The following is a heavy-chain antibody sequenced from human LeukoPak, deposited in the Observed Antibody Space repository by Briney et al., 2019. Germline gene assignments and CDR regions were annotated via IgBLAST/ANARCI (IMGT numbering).Heavy chain of an antibody. D-gene: IGHD3-22*01. Sequence: PSETLSLTCTVSGGSISSSSYYWGWIRQPPGKGLEWIGSIYYSGSTYYNPSIKSRVTISVDTSKNQFSLKLSSVTAADTAVYYCAPYDSSGYGFDYWGQGTLVTVSS. V-gene: IGHV4-39*01. CDR2: IYYSGST. CDR3: APYDSSGYGFDY. CDR1: GGSISSSSYY. J-gene: IGHJ4*02.